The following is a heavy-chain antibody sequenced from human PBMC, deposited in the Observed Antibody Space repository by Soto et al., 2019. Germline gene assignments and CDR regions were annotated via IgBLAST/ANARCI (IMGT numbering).Heavy chain of an antibody. CDR1: GFTFRTHG. D-gene: IGHD2-21*02. Sequence: DVQLLESGGGLVQPGGSLRLSCAASGFTFRTHGMSWVRQAPGKGLEWVSSISAGGYNTYYADSVKGRITISRDNSENTVYMQMKSLGAEDTAVYYCAKGTEYCGGDCNYLFDYWGQGTQVTVSS. J-gene: IGHJ4*02. CDR3: AKGTEYCGGDCNYLFDY. V-gene: IGHV3-23*01. CDR2: ISAGGYNT.